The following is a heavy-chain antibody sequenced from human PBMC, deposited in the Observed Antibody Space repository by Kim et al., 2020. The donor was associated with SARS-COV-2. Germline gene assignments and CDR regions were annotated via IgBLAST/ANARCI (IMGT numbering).Heavy chain of an antibody. J-gene: IGHJ3*02. D-gene: IGHD6-19*01. CDR2: ISAYNGNT. CDR3: ARGRQWLDLAGAFDI. V-gene: IGHV1-18*01. Sequence: ASVKVSCKASGYTFTSYGISWVRQAPGQGLEWMGWISAYNGNTNYAQKLQGRVTMTTDTSTSTAYMELRSLRSGDTAVYYCARGRQWLDLAGAFDIWGQGTMVTVSS. CDR1: GYTFTSYG.